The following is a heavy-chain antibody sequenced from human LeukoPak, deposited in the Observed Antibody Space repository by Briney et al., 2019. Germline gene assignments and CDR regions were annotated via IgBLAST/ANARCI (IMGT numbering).Heavy chain of an antibody. CDR2: IYPSGGST. J-gene: IGHJ4*02. CDR3: ARDLGYCSSTSCSDY. Sequence: ASVKVSCKASGYTFTSYYMHWVRQAPGQGPEWMGIIYPSGGSTSYAQKFQGRVTMTRDTSTSTVYMELSSLRSEDTAVYYCARDLGYCSSTSCSDYWGQGTLVTVSS. CDR1: GYTFTSYY. D-gene: IGHD2-2*01. V-gene: IGHV1-46*01.